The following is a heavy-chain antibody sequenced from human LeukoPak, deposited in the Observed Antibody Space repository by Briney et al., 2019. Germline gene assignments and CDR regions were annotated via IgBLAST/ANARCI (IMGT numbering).Heavy chain of an antibody. CDR2: LWFDWSNK. CDR3: ARDPPQYGSGSYPDY. V-gene: IGHV3-33*01. CDR1: GFTFSSYG. D-gene: IGHD3-10*01. Sequence: GGSLRLSCAASGFTFSSYGMHWVREAPGKGLEWVAVLWFDWSNKYYADSVKGRFTISRDNSKNTLYLQMHRLRADDTAVYYRARDPPQYGSGSYPDYWGQGTLVTVLS. J-gene: IGHJ4*02.